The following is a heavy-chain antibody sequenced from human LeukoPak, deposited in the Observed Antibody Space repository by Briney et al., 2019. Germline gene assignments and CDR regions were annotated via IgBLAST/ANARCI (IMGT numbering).Heavy chain of an antibody. CDR1: GGSISSYY. D-gene: IGHD3-22*01. CDR3: ARAAKYYYDSSGYSGTYFDY. CDR2: IYYSGST. J-gene: IGHJ4*02. V-gene: IGHV4-59*01. Sequence: PETLSLTCTVSGGSISSYYWSWIRQPPGKGLEWIGYIYYSGSTNYNPSLKSRVTISVDTSKNQFSLKLSSVTAADTAVYYCARAAKYYYDSSGYSGTYFDYWGQGTLVTVSS.